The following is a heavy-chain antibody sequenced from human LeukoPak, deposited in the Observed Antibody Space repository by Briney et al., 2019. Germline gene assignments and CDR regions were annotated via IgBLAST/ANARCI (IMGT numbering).Heavy chain of an antibody. D-gene: IGHD3-3*01. CDR1: GGSISSGGYY. Sequence: SETLSLTCTVSGGSISSGGYYWSWIRQPPGKGLEWIGYIYHSGSTYYNPSLKSRVTISVDRSKNQFSLKLSSVTAADTAVYYCASEINPRDDFWSGFRPPGRSEAFDIWGQGTMVTVSS. J-gene: IGHJ3*02. CDR2: IYHSGST. V-gene: IGHV4-30-2*01. CDR3: ASEINPRDDFWSGFRPPGRSEAFDI.